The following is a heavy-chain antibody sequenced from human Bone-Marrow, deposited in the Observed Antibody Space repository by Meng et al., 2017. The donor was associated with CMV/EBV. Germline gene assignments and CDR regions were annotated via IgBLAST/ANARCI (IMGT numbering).Heavy chain of an antibody. J-gene: IGHJ6*04. CDR1: GGTFSSYA. Sequence: SVKVSCKASGGTFSSYAISWVRQAPGQGLEWMGRIIPILGIANYAQKFQGRVTITADKSTSTAYMELSSLRSEDTAVYYCARFGVVIVGYYYYGMDVWGEGTTVTVSS. CDR3: ARFGVVIVGYYYYGMDV. V-gene: IGHV1-69*04. D-gene: IGHD3-16*02. CDR2: IIPILGIA.